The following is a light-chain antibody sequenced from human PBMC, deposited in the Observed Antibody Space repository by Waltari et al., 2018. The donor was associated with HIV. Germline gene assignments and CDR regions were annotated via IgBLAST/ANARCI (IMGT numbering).Light chain of an antibody. CDR1: RYNIGSNY. CDR3: ASWDDSLNGYV. V-gene: IGLV1-47*01. Sequence: QSVLTQPPSASGTPGQRVTISCSGSRYNIGSNYVYWYQDLPGTAPKLLIYRNNRRPSGVPARVSASKFGNSASLAISGLQSEDEADYYCASWDDSLNGYVFGTGTRVTVL. J-gene: IGLJ1*01. CDR2: RNN.